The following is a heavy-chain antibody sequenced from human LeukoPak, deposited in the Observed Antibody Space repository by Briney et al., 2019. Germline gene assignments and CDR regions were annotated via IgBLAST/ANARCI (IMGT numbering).Heavy chain of an antibody. CDR2: INHSGST. Sequence: PSETLSLTCTVYGGSLSNYYWNWIRQPPGKGLEWIGEINHSGSTKYNLSLKSRVTISIDTSKNQFSLKLSSVTAADTAVYYCAREPNLHSGNGMDVWGQGTTVTVSS. CDR1: GGSLSNYY. CDR3: AREPNLHSGNGMDV. D-gene: IGHD5-12*01. J-gene: IGHJ6*02. V-gene: IGHV4-34*01.